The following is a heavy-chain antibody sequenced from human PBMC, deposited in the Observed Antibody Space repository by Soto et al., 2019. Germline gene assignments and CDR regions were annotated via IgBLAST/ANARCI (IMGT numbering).Heavy chain of an antibody. J-gene: IGHJ6*02. Sequence: QVQLVQSGAEVREPGASVKVSCKASGYSVARYFMHWVRQAPGQGLEWLGVINPSAATTTYAQKYQGRVTMMWDTSTKTVFMDVSSLRSEDTAIYYCARGGSSPVFCYFCGLDVWGQGTTVTVSS. D-gene: IGHD6-13*01. CDR1: GYSVARYF. V-gene: IGHV1-46*01. CDR2: INPSAATT. CDR3: ARGGSSPVFCYFCGLDV.